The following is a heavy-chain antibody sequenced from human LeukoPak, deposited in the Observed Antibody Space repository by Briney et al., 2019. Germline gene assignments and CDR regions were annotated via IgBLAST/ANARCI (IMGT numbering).Heavy chain of an antibody. D-gene: IGHD2-21*01. J-gene: IGHJ6*02. CDR3: ARDSYYYGLDV. CDR2: IYYSGST. V-gene: IGHV4-59*08. CDR1: GGSMTGYY. Sequence: SETLSLTCTVSGGSMTGYYWAWIRQPPGKRLEWVAHIYYSGSTSYNPSLKSRVTILIDKSKNQFSLKLSSLTAADTAVYYCARDSYYYGLDVWGQGTTVTVSS.